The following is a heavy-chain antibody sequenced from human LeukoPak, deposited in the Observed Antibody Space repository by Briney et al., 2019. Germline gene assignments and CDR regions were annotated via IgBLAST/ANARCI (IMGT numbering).Heavy chain of an antibody. CDR3: ARHEYSNSWSPPGYFDL. V-gene: IGHV4-4*07. CDR1: GGSISSYY. J-gene: IGHJ2*01. CDR2: THTSGST. Sequence: SETLSLTCTVSGGSISSYYWTWIRQPAGKGLEWIGRTHTSGSTNYNPSLKSRVTMSVDTSKNQFSLKLTSVTAADTAVYYCARHEYSNSWSPPGYFDLWGRGTLITVSS. D-gene: IGHD6-13*01.